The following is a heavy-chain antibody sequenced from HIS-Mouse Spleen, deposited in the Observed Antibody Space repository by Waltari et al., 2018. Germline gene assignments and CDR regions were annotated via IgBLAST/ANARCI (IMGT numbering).Heavy chain of an antibody. J-gene: IGHJ2*01. CDR2: IYYSGRT. Sequence: QVQLQESGPGLVKPSQTLSLTCTVSGGSISSGGYYWSWIRPHPGKGLEWIGYIYYSGRTYSNQPLKGRVTVSVDTSKNQFSLKLSSVTAANTAVYYCAREIPYSSSWYDWYFDLWGRGTLVTVSS. CDR3: AREIPYSSSWYDWYFDL. D-gene: IGHD6-13*01. CDR1: GGSISSGGYY. V-gene: IGHV4-31*03.